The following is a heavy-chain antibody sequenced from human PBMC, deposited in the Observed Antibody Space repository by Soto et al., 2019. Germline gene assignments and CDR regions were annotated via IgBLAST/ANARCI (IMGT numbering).Heavy chain of an antibody. D-gene: IGHD6-13*01. J-gene: IGHJ6*02. Sequence: PGGSLRLSCAASGFTFSSYAMIWVRQAPGKGLEWVSAISGSGGSTYYADSVKGRFTISRDNSKNTLYLQMNSLRAEDTAVYYCAKGEGYSSSWYVFFASQGPPVAYGMDVWGQGTTVTVSS. CDR2: ISGSGGST. V-gene: IGHV3-23*01. CDR1: GFTFSSYA. CDR3: AKGEGYSSSWYVFFASQGPPVAYGMDV.